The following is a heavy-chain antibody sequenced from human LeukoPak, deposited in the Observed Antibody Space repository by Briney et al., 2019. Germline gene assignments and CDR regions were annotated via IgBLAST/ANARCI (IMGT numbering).Heavy chain of an antibody. D-gene: IGHD6-6*01. CDR1: GFTFSAYV. CDR2: ISGSGGST. CDR3: ASPLPYRSSSGVFDY. J-gene: IGHJ4*02. V-gene: IGHV3-23*01. Sequence: PGGSLRLSCAATGFTFSAYVMSWVRQAPGKGLEWVSAISGSGGSTYYADSVKGRFTISRDNSKNTLYLQMNSLRAEDTAVYYCASPLPYRSSSGVFDYWGQGTLVTVPS.